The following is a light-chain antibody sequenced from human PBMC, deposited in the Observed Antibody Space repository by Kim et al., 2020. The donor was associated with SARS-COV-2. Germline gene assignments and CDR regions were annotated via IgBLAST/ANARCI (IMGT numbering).Light chain of an antibody. Sequence: DRTTIPRRPRQSIDDLLACNQQKQGKAPKFLIFMASVLQRGVPSRFSGSESGTEFTLTISGLQPDDFATYYCQQYSSYPLTFGGGTKVDIK. CDR3: QQYSSYPLT. CDR2: MAS. J-gene: IGKJ4*01. V-gene: IGKV1-5*03. CDR1: QSIDDL.